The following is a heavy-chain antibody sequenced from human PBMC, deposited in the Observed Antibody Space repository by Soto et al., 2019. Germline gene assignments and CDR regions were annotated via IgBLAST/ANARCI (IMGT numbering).Heavy chain of an antibody. CDR2: IYYSGST. D-gene: IGHD2-15*01. CDR3: ASTYCSGGSCYSVYWFDP. J-gene: IGHJ5*02. Sequence: SETLSLTCSVSGGSIGSSSDYWGWIRQPPGKGLEWIGSIYYSGSTYYNPSLKSRVTISVDTSKNQFSLKLSSVTAADTAVYYCASTYCSGGSCYSVYWFDPWGQGTLVTVSS. V-gene: IGHV4-39*01. CDR1: GGSIGSSSDY.